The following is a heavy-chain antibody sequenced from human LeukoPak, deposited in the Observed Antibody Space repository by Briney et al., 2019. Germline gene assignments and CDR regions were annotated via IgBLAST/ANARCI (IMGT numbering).Heavy chain of an antibody. Sequence: PSETLSLTCTVSGGSISSYYWSWIRQPPGKGLEWIGYIYYSGSTNYNPSLKSRVTISADTPKNQFSLKLSSVTAADTAVYYCARENWGSRAVDAFDIWGQGTMVTVSS. CDR3: ARENWGSRAVDAFDI. V-gene: IGHV4-59*12. J-gene: IGHJ3*02. CDR2: IYYSGST. D-gene: IGHD7-27*01. CDR1: GGSISSYY.